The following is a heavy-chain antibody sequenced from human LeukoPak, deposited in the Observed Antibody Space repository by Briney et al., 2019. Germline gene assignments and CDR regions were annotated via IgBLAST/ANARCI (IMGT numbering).Heavy chain of an antibody. D-gene: IGHD3-3*01. CDR1: GFTFSSYW. CDR2: INSDGSST. J-gene: IGHJ4*02. V-gene: IGHV3-74*01. CDR3: ATGRWVGVAGRGNYFDY. Sequence: GGSLRLSCAASGFTFSSYWMHWVRQAPGKGLVWVSRINSDGSSTSYADSVKGRFTISRDNAKNTLYLQMNSLRAEDTVVYYCATGRWVGVAGRGNYFDYWGQGTLVTVSS.